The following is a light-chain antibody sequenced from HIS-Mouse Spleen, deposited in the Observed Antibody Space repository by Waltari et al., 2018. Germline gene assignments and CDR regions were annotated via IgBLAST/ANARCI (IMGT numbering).Light chain of an antibody. Sequence: QSALTQPRSVSGSTGQSVTISCTGTSSDFGGYNYLPWYQQHPGKAPKLMIYDVSKRPSGVPDRFSGSKSGNTASLTISGLQAEDEADYYCCSYAGSYTGVFGTGTKVTVL. CDR3: CSYAGSYTGV. V-gene: IGLV2-11*01. J-gene: IGLJ1*01. CDR1: SSDFGGYNY. CDR2: DVS.